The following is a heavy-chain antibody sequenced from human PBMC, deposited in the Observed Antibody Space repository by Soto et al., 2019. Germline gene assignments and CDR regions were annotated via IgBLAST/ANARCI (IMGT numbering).Heavy chain of an antibody. CDR2: ISSNGGST. CDR1: GFTFSSYA. D-gene: IGHD2-15*01. V-gene: IGHV3-64*01. J-gene: IGHJ6*02. CDR3: ARGIAGSVYCMDV. Sequence: EVQLVESGGGLVQPGGSLRLSCAASGFTFSSYAMHWVRQAPGKGLEYVSAISSNGGSTYYANSVKGRFTISRDNSKNTLYLQMGSLRAEDMAVYYCARGIAGSVYCMDVWGQGTTVTVSS.